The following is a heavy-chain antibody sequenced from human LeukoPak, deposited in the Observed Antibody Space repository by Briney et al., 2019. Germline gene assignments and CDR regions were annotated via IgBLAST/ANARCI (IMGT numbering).Heavy chain of an antibody. CDR2: IHYSWST. CDR1: GGSIRTYY. V-gene: IGHV4-59*12. CDR3: AKRLGEASNTYSSGWYVPPYYYYYMDV. D-gene: IGHD6-19*01. Sequence: SETLSLICTVSGGSIRTYYWIGVRQPAAKGLEEMRDIHYSWSTNYSPSLTSRVTISVDTSKNQFSLKLSSVTAADTAVYYCAKRLGEASNTYSSGWYVPPYYYYYMDVWGKGTTVTISS. J-gene: IGHJ6*03.